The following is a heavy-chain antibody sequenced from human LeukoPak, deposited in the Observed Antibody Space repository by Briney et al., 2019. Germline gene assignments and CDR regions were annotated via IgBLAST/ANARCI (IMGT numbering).Heavy chain of an antibody. CDR3: ARDSYYFDY. CDR1: GFTFSSYG. Sequence: GGSLRLSYAASGFTFSSYGMHWVRQAPDKGLEWVAFIRYDGSRKYYADSVKGRFTISRDNSKNTLYLQMNSLRAEDTAMYYCARDSYYFDYWGQGTLVIVSS. CDR2: IRYDGSRK. V-gene: IGHV3-30*02. J-gene: IGHJ4*02.